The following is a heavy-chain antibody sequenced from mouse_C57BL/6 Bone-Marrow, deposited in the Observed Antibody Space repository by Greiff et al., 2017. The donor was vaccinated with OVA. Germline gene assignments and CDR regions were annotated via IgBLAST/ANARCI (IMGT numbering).Heavy chain of an antibody. Sequence: VQLQQSGPVLVKPGASVKMSCKASGYTFTDYYMNWVKQSHGKSLEWIGVINPYNGGTSYNQKFKGKATLTVDKSSSTAYMELNSLTSEDSAVYYCARDDFKGYFDVWGTGTTVTVSS. CDR1: GYTFTDYY. J-gene: IGHJ1*03. CDR3: ARDDFKGYFDV. D-gene: IGHD2-4*01. V-gene: IGHV1-19*01. CDR2: INPYNGGT.